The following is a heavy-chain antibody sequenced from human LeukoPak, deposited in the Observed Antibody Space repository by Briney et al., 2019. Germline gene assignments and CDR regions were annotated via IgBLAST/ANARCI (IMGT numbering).Heavy chain of an antibody. CDR1: GGSFSGYY. J-gene: IGHJ4*02. D-gene: IGHD6-6*01. CDR2: INHSGST. Sequence: PSETLSLTCAVYGGSFSGYYWSWIRQPPGKGLEWIGEINHSGSTNYNPSLKSRVTISVDTSKNQFSLKLSSVTAADTAVYYCARDYGAAPSYFDYWGQGTLVTVSS. CDR3: ARDYGAAPSYFDY. V-gene: IGHV4-34*01.